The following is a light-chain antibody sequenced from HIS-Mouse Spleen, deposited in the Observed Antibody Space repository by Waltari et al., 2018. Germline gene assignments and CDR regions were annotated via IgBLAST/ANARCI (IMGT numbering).Light chain of an antibody. CDR3: SSYAGSNNLV. J-gene: IGLJ2*01. V-gene: IGLV2-8*01. CDR1: SSSVGGYYY. CDR2: EVS. Sequence: QSALTQPPSASGSPGQSVPISCTGTSSSVGGYYYASGYQQHPGKAPKLMIYEVSKRPSGVPDRFSGSKSGNTASLTVSGLQAEDEADYYCSSYAGSNNLVFGGGTKLTVL.